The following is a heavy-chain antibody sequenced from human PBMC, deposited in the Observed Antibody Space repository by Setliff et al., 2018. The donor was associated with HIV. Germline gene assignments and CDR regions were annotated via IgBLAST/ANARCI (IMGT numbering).Heavy chain of an antibody. CDR1: GFTFSHYG. Sequence: GGSLRLSCAASGFTFSHYGIHWVRQAPGKGLEWVTFIGGDGSNKYYGDSVKGRFTISRDNSKNAVYLQMNSLRAEDTAVYYCARSVIGYYYYGMDVWGQGTLVTVSS. J-gene: IGHJ6*02. CDR2: IGGDGSNK. CDR3: ARSVIGYYYYGMDV. D-gene: IGHD3-10*01. V-gene: IGHV3-30*02.